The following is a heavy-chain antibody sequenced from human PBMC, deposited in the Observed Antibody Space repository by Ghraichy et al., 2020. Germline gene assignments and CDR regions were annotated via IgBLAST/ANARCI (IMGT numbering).Heavy chain of an antibody. Sequence: GSLRLSCAASGFTFSGSAMHWVRQASGKGLEWVGRIRSKANSYATAYAASVKGRFTISRDDSKNTAYLQMNSLKTEDTAVYYCTRPRSDGSNYSYYYYGMDVWGQGTTVTVSS. V-gene: IGHV3-73*01. J-gene: IGHJ6*02. D-gene: IGHD4-11*01. CDR1: GFTFSGSA. CDR2: IRSKANSYAT. CDR3: TRPRSDGSNYSYYYYGMDV.